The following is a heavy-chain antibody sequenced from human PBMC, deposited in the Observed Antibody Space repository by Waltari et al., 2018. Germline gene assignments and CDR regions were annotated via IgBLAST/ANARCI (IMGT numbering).Heavy chain of an antibody. D-gene: IGHD3-10*01. V-gene: IGHV1-69*04. CDR1: GGTFSSSA. CDR2: IIPILGIA. CDR3: ASGLRYYGMDV. Sequence: QLHLVQSGAEVKKPGSSVKVSCKASGGTFSSSAISWVRQAPGQGLEWMGRIIPILGIANYAQKFQGRVTITADESTSTAYMELSSLRSEDTAVYYCASGLRYYGMDVWGQGTTVTVSS. J-gene: IGHJ6*02.